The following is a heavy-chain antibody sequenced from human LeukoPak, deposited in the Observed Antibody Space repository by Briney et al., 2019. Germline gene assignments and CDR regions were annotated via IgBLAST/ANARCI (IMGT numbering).Heavy chain of an antibody. D-gene: IGHD5-24*01. CDR2: IYYSGST. Sequence: SETLSLTCTVSGGSISSGDYYWSWIRQPPGKGLEWIGYIYYSGSTYYNPSLKSRVTISVDTSKNQFSLKLSSVTAADTAVYYCARHAGGRWLQFGYFDYWGQGTLVTVSS. J-gene: IGHJ4*02. V-gene: IGHV4-30-4*08. CDR3: ARHAGGRWLQFGYFDY. CDR1: GGSISSGDYY.